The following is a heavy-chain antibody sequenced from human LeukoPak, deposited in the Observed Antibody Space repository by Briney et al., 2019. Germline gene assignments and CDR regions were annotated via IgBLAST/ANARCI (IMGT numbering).Heavy chain of an antibody. J-gene: IGHJ4*02. Sequence: RGGSLRFSCAASGFTVSSNYMSWVRQAPGKGLEWVSVIYSGGSTYYADSVKGRFTISRDNSKNTLYLQMNSLRAEDTAVYYCARVWSGYCFGYWGQGTLVTVSS. CDR1: GFTVSSNY. D-gene: IGHD3-3*01. CDR3: ARVWSGYCFGY. CDR2: IYSGGST. V-gene: IGHV3-53*01.